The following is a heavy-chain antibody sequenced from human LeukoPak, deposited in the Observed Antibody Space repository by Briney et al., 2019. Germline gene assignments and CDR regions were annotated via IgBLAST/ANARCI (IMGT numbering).Heavy chain of an antibody. D-gene: IGHD3-10*01. CDR3: ARDLREGVIITGYFDY. J-gene: IGHJ4*02. V-gene: IGHV1-46*01. Sequence: ASVKVSCKASGYTFTSYYMHWVRQAPGQGLEWIGIINPSGGSTSYAQRFQGRVTMTRDTSTSTVYMELSSLRSEDTAVYYCARDLREGVIITGYFDYWGQGTLVTVSS. CDR2: INPSGGST. CDR1: GYTFTSYY.